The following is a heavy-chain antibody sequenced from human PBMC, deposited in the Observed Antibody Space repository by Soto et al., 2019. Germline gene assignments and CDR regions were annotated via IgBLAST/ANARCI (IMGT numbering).Heavy chain of an antibody. V-gene: IGHV3-21*01. CDR3: ARKYGSGTPFDY. D-gene: IGHD3-10*01. CDR2: ISSSSSYI. J-gene: IGHJ4*02. CDR1: GFTFSSYS. Sequence: GGSLRLSCAASGFTFSSYSMNWVRQAPGKGLEWVSSISSSSSYIYYADSVKGRFTISRDNAKNSLYLQMNSLRAEDTAVYYCARKYGSGTPFDYWGQGTLVTVSS.